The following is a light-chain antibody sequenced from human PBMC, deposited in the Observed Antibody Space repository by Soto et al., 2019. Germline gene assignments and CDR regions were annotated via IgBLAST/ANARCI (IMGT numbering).Light chain of an antibody. CDR2: DVS. J-gene: IGLJ1*01. CDR1: SSDVGGYNY. Sequence: QSALTQPASVSGSPGQSITISCTGTSSDVGGYNYVSWYQQHPGKAPKLMIYDVSNRPSGVSNRFSGSKSGNTASLTISGHQAEDEADYYCSSYTSSRTRVFGTGTKLTVL. V-gene: IGLV2-14*01. CDR3: SSYTSSRTRV.